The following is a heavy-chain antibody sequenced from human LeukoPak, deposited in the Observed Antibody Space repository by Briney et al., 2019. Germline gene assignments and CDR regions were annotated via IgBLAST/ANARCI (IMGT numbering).Heavy chain of an antibody. CDR3: ARDLLTGITRGGL. J-gene: IGHJ4*02. CDR1: DDSISDYY. D-gene: IGHD3-10*01. Sequence: SETLSLTCTVSDDSISDYYRGWIRQPPGKGLEWIGYIYYSGSTNYNPSLKSRVTISVDTSKNQFSLKLSSVTAADTAVYYCARDLLTGITRGGLWGQGTLVTVSS. V-gene: IGHV4-59*01. CDR2: IYYSGST.